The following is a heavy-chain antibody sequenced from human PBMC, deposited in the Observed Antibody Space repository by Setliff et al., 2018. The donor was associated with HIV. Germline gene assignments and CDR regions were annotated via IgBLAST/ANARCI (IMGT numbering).Heavy chain of an antibody. V-gene: IGHV3-23*01. CDR2: ISGSGGST. CDR3: ANREVRGVIGH. J-gene: IGHJ4*02. CDR1: GFTFSSYA. D-gene: IGHD3-10*01. Sequence: PGGSLRLSCVASGFTFSSYAMSWVRQAPGKGLEWVSAISGSGGSTYYADSVKGRFTISRDNSKNTLYLQMNSLRAEDTAVYYCANREVRGVIGHWGQGTLVTVSS.